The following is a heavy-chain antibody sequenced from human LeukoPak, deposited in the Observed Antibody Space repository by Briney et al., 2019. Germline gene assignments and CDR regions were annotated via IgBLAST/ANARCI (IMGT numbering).Heavy chain of an antibody. Sequence: GASVKVSCKASGYTFSSYGVSWVRQAPGQGLEWMGWISVYNGHTNYAQKFQDRVTLTRDTSISTAYMELSSLRSDDTAVYYCARAYGSGSSYHPDYWGQGTLVTVSS. CDR3: ARAYGSGSSYHPDY. CDR1: GYTFSSYG. CDR2: ISVYNGHT. V-gene: IGHV1-18*01. D-gene: IGHD3-10*01. J-gene: IGHJ4*02.